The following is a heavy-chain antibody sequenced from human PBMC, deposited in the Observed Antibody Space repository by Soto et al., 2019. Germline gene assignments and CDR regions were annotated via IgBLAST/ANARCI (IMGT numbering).Heavy chain of an antibody. Sequence: SETLSLTCTVSGGSVSSGSYYWSWIRQPPGKGLEWIGYIYYSGSTNYNPSLKSRVTISVDTSKNRFSLKLSSVTAADTAVYFCARGGPSSKWLDPWGQGIQVTVSS. CDR1: GGSVSSGSYY. CDR2: IYYSGST. J-gene: IGHJ5*02. CDR3: ARGGPSSKWLDP. V-gene: IGHV4-61*01.